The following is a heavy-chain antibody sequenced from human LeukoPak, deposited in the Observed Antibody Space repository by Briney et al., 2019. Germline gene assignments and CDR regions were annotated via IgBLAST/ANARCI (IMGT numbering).Heavy chain of an antibody. V-gene: IGHV4-59*08. CDR2: KYYDGNSGNT. Sequence: PSETLSLTCTVSGGSMSYYYWTWIRQPPGKGLEWIGYKYYDGNSGNTNHNPSLESRVTISVDTPKNQFSLNLSSVTAADTAVYYCARASRGVGATSTFDYWGQGTLVTVSS. D-gene: IGHD1-26*01. CDR1: GGSMSYYY. CDR3: ARASRGVGATSTFDY. J-gene: IGHJ4*02.